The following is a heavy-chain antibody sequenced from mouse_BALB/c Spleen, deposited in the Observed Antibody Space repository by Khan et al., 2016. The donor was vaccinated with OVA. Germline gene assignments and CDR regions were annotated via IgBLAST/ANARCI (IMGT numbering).Heavy chain of an antibody. J-gene: IGHJ3*01. V-gene: IGHV5-9-2*01. Sequence: EVELVESGGGLVKPGGSLKLSCAASGFTFSSYGVSWVRQTPEKRLEWVATISGGGSYTYYSDSVKGRFTISRDNAKNNLYLQMSSLRSEDTALHYCARLGSAWFAYWGQGTLVTVSA. CDR2: ISGGGSYT. CDR1: GFTFSSYG. CDR3: ARLGSAWFAY.